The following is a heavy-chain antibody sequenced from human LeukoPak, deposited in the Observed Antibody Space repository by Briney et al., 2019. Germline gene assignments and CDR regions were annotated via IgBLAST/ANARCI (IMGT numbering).Heavy chain of an antibody. CDR3: ARVGPPRRDHYYPSSGDYLPIFEI. CDR1: GTTFGFSA. Sequence: SVKVSCKVSGTTFGFSAISWVRQAPGQGLEWMGGSIPIFFRADYAQRFQDRITITWDESTGTDYMELRSLTFDDTAVYYCARVGPPRRDHYYPSSGDYLPIFEIWGHGTMVTVSS. J-gene: IGHJ3*02. D-gene: IGHD3-22*01. V-gene: IGHV1-69*01. CDR2: SIPIFFRA.